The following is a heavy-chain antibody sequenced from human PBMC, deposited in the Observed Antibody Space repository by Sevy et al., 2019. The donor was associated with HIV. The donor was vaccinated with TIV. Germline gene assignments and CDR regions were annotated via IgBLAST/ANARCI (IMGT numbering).Heavy chain of an antibody. D-gene: IGHD3-9*01. V-gene: IGHV4-34*01. CDR3: ARVAIRYFDWLSKRGAFDI. CDR1: GGSFSGYY. Sequence: SETLSLTCAVYGGSFSGYYWSWIRQPPGKGLEWIGEINHSGSTNYNPSLKSRVPISVDTSKNQFSLKLRSVTAAETAVYYCARVAIRYFDWLSKRGAFDIWGQGTMFTFS. CDR2: INHSGST. J-gene: IGHJ3*02.